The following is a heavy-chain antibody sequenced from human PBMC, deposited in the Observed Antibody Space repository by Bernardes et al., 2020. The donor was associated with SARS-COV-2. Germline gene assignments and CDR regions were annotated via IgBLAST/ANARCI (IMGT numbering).Heavy chain of an antibody. CDR2: ISGGGNNP. Sequence: GGSLRLSCAASGFTFSNHDFHWVRQVTGKGLEWVSHISGGGNNPFYADSVKGRFTVSRDNSKNTLYLQMNSLRAEDTAVYYCAKPYCSSTSCSSRWFDPWGQGTLVTVSS. D-gene: IGHD2-2*01. CDR1: GFTFSNHD. V-gene: IGHV3-NL1*01. CDR3: AKPYCSSTSCSSRWFDP. J-gene: IGHJ5*02.